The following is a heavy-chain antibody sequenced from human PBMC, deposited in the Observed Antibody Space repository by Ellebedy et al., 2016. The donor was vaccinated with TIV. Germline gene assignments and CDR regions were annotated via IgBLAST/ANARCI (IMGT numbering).Heavy chain of an antibody. CDR2: NNPSDGST. V-gene: IGHV1-46*01. CDR1: GYTFTRYY. Sequence: AASVKVSCKASGYTFTRYYMHWVRQAPGQGLEWMGLNNPSDGSTSYAQKFQGRVTMNRDTYTNTVSMELSSLRSDDTAVYYCARDRLSGHGRGGVDVWGQGTTVTVSS. D-gene: IGHD3-10*01. CDR3: ARDRLSGHGRGGVDV. J-gene: IGHJ6*02.